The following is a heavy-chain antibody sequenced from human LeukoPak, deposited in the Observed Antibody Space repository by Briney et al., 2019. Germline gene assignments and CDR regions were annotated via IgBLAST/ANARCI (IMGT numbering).Heavy chain of an antibody. Sequence: QPGGSLRLSCAASGFTFSSYAMSWVRQAPGKGLVWVSHINSDESTTGYADSVKGRFTISRDNAKNTLYLQMNSLRAEDTAVYYCARGGYYISKAFDYWGQGALVTVSS. D-gene: IGHD3-22*01. V-gene: IGHV3-74*01. J-gene: IGHJ4*02. CDR2: INSDESTT. CDR3: ARGGYYISKAFDY. CDR1: GFTFSSYA.